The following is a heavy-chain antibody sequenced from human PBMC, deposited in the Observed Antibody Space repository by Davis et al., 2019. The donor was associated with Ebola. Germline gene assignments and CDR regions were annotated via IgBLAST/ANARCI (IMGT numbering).Heavy chain of an antibody. D-gene: IGHD1-26*01. Sequence: GGSLRLSCAASGFTFSTYAMGWVRQAPGKGLEWVSDISSGGGAPYYADSVKGRFTTFRDNPKNTLYLQMSNLRADDTAVYYCAKQRGVGAIDYDYWGRGTVVTVSS. CDR1: GFTFSTYA. CDR3: AKQRGVGAIDYDY. CDR2: ISSGGGAP. J-gene: IGHJ4*02. V-gene: IGHV3-23*01.